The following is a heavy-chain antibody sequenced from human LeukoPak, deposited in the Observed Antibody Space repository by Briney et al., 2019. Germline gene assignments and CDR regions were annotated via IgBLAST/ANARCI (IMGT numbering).Heavy chain of an antibody. J-gene: IGHJ3*02. CDR3: AKEFYYDASGDPFDI. Sequence: PGGSLRLSCAASGFTFNSYTMNWVRQAPGKGLEWVSAISRSGGNTYYADSVKGRFTISRDNSKNTLYLQMNSLRAEDTAVYYCAKEFYYDASGDPFDIWGQGTMVTVSS. CDR2: ISRSGGNT. CDR1: GFTFNSYT. V-gene: IGHV3-23*01. D-gene: IGHD3-22*01.